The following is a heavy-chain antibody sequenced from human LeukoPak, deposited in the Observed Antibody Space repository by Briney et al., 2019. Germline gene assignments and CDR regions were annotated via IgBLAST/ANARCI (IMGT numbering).Heavy chain of an antibody. J-gene: IGHJ3*01. V-gene: IGHV1-18*01. D-gene: IGHD6-13*01. Sequence: ASVKVSCKASGGTFSSYAISWVRQAPGQGLEWMGWISPNNGRTNYAQRLQGRVTMTTDTSTSTAYMELRGLRSDDTAVYYCAREEGAPIAAANVWGLGTMVAVSS. CDR1: GGTFSSYA. CDR3: AREEGAPIAAANV. CDR2: ISPNNGRT.